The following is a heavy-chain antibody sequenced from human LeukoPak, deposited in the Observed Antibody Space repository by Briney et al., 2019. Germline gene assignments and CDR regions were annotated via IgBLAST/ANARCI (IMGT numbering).Heavy chain of an antibody. CDR3: ATVGEIVGASDDY. CDR1: GYTFTGYN. J-gene: IGHJ4*02. D-gene: IGHD1-26*01. Sequence: VASVKVSCKASGYTFTGYNMHWVRQAPGQGLEWVGWINPNSGGTNYAQKFQGRVTMTRDTSISTAYMELSRLRSDDTAVYYCATVGEIVGASDDYWGQGTLVTVSS. V-gene: IGHV1-2*02. CDR2: INPNSGGT.